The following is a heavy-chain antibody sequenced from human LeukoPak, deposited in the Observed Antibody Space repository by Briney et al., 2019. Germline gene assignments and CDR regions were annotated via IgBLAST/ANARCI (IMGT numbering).Heavy chain of an antibody. Sequence: ASVKVSCKASGYTFTSYGISWVRQAPGQGLEWMGWISAYNGNTNYAQKLQGRVTMTTDTSTSTAYMELRSLRSDDTAVYYCARVVLGWELLRAYYYYYMDVWGKGTTVTISS. CDR2: ISAYNGNT. CDR1: GYTFTSYG. CDR3: ARVVLGWELLRAYYYYYMDV. D-gene: IGHD1-26*01. V-gene: IGHV1-18*01. J-gene: IGHJ6*03.